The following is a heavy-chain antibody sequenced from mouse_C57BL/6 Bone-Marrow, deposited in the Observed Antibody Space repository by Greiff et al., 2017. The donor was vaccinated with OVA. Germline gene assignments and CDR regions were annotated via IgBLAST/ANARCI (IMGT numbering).Heavy chain of an antibody. D-gene: IGHD2-2*01. J-gene: IGHJ3*01. Sequence: VKLVESGPELVKPGASVKISCKASGYSFTSYYIHWVKQRPGQGLEWIGRIYPGSGNTKYNEKFKGKATLTADTSSSTAYMQLSSLTSEDSAVYCCTSWLPFAYWGQGTLVTVSA. V-gene: IGHV1-66*01. CDR1: GYSFTSYY. CDR2: IYPGSGNT. CDR3: TSWLPFAY.